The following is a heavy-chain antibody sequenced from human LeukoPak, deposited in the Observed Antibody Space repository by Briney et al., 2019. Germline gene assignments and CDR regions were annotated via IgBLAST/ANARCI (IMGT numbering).Heavy chain of an antibody. Sequence: GESLKISCKGSGYSFTGYWIGRVRQMPGKGLEGMGIIYPGDSDTRYSPSFQGQVTISADKSITTAYLQWSSLKASETAMYYCARRRGYYGDYWGQGTLVTVSS. V-gene: IGHV5-51*01. D-gene: IGHD3-22*01. CDR2: IYPGDSDT. J-gene: IGHJ4*02. CDR3: ARRRGYYGDY. CDR1: GYSFTGYW.